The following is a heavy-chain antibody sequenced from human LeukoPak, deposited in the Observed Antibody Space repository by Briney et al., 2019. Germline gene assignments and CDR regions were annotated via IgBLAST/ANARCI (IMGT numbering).Heavy chain of an antibody. Sequence: GGSLRLSCAASGFTFSSYAMSWVRQAPGKGLEWVSAISGSGGSTYYADSVKGRFTISRDNSKNTLYLQMNSLRAEDTAVYYCARAGRIWSSSCWFDPWGQGTLVTVSS. V-gene: IGHV3-23*01. CDR1: GFTFSSYA. D-gene: IGHD2-2*01. CDR2: ISGSGGST. J-gene: IGHJ5*02. CDR3: ARAGRIWSSSCWFDP.